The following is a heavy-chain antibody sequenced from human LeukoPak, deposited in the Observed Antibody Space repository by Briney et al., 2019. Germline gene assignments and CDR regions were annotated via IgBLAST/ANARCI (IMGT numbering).Heavy chain of an antibody. CDR3: ASAMVRGVLYYFDY. Sequence: ASVKVSCKASGYTFTGYYMHWVRQAPGQGLEWMGWINPNSGGTNYAQKFQGRVTMTRDTSISTAYMELSRLRSDDTAVYYCASAMVRGVLYYFDYWGQGTLVTVSS. D-gene: IGHD3-10*01. CDR2: INPNSGGT. CDR1: GYTFTGYY. J-gene: IGHJ4*02. V-gene: IGHV1-2*02.